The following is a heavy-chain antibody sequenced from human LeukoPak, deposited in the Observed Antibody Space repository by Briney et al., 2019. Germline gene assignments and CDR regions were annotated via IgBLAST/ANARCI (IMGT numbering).Heavy chain of an antibody. D-gene: IGHD3-9*01. V-gene: IGHV3-48*01. CDR2: IGSSSSNI. J-gene: IGHJ4*02. CDR1: GLTFSTYT. CDR3: AKGHYDILTGWNPTYYFDY. Sequence: PGGSLRLSCAASGLTFSTYTMNWVRQAPGKGLEWVASIGSSSSNINYADSVEGRFTISRDNADKSLYLQMNSLRAEDTAVYYCAKGHYDILTGWNPTYYFDYWGQGTLVTVSS.